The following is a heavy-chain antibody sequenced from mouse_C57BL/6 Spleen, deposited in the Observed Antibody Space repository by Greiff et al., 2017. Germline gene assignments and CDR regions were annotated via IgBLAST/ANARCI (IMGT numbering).Heavy chain of an antibody. J-gene: IGHJ2*01. CDR2: IDPSDSET. V-gene: IGHV1-52*01. CDR1: GYTFTSYW. D-gene: IGHD2-1*01. Sequence: VQLQQPGAELVRPGSSVKLSCKASGYTFTSYWMHWVKQRPIQGLEWIGNIDPSDSETHYNQKFKDKATLTVDKSSSTAYMQLSSLTSEDSAVYYCARRNYYGPFFDYWGQGTTLTVSS. CDR3: ARRNYYGPFFDY.